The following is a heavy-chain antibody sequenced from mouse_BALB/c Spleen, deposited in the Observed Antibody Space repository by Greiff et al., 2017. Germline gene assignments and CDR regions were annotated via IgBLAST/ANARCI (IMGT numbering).Heavy chain of an antibody. CDR3: ALNSLLRLLFVSYLDY. J-gene: IGHJ2*01. CDR2: IYPGDGST. Sequence: LQQSGPELVKPGALVKISCKASGYTFTSYDINWVKQRPGQGLEWIGWIYPGDGSTKYNEKFKGKATLTADKSSSTAYMQLSSLTSENSAVYYFALNSLLRLLFVSYLDYWGQGTTLTVSS. V-gene: IGHV1S33*01. D-gene: IGHD1-2*01. CDR1: GYTFTSYD.